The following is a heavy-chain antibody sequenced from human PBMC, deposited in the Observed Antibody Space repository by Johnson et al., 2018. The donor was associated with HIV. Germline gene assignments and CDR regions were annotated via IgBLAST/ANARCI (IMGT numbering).Heavy chain of an antibody. CDR3: ASGVTPRAPLRI. CDR2: ISSDGTNT. CDR1: GFTLDDDA. V-gene: IGHV3-30*04. J-gene: IGHJ3*02. D-gene: IGHD2-21*02. Sequence: VPLVEPGGGFVQPGSSLRLSCAPSGFTLDDDAIHWVRQAPGKGLEWVAVISSDGTNTYYTDSVKGRFTISRDNTKNTVSLQMIILRPKDTGVYYCASGVTPRAPLRIWGQGTMVTVSS.